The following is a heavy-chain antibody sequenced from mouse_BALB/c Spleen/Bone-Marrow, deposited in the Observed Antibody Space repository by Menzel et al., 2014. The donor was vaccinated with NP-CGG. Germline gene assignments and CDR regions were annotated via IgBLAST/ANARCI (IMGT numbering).Heavy chain of an antibody. CDR2: VNPNIGGT. Sequence: VQLQQPGPELVKPGASVKVSCKTSGYTFTDYTLHWVKQSPGKSLEWIGGVNPNIGGTSYNQKFKGKASLTVNKSSTTAYMELRSLTSEDSAVYYCSRGRWDYWGQGTTLTVSS. D-gene: IGHD2-3*01. CDR3: SRGRWDY. J-gene: IGHJ2*01. CDR1: GYTFTDYT. V-gene: IGHV1-22*01.